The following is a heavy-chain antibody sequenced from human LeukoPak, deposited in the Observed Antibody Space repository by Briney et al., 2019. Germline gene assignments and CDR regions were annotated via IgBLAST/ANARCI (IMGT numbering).Heavy chain of an antibody. V-gene: IGHV4-59*01. Sequence: SETLSLTCTVSGGSMSSYYWSWIRQPPGKGLEWIGYIYYTGSTNYNPSLKSRVTISVDTSKNQFSLKLSSVTAADTAVYYCARAGAGNEYVGLFDYWDQGTLVTVSS. CDR2: IYYTGST. D-gene: IGHD3-16*01. CDR3: ARAGAGNEYVGLFDY. CDR1: GGSMSSYY. J-gene: IGHJ4*02.